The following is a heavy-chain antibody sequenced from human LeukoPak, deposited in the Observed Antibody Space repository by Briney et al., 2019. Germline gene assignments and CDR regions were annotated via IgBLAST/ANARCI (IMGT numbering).Heavy chain of an antibody. CDR3: ASTIYDILTGTHDAFDI. CDR2: ISAYNGNT. D-gene: IGHD3-9*01. CDR1: GYTFTSYG. Sequence: ASVKVSCKASGYTFTSYGISWVRQAPGQGLEWMGWISAYNGNTNYAQKLQGRVTMTTDTSTSTAYMELRSLRSEDTAVYYCASTIYDILTGTHDAFDIWGQGTMVTVSS. J-gene: IGHJ3*02. V-gene: IGHV1-18*01.